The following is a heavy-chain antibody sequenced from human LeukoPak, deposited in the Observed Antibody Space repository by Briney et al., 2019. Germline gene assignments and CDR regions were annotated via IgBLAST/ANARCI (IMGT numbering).Heavy chain of an antibody. CDR3: ARVERSRGWFDP. CDR1: GYTLTELS. CDR2: FDPEDGET. D-gene: IGHD1-26*01. V-gene: IGHV1-24*01. J-gene: IGHJ5*02. Sequence: GASVKVSCKVSGYTLTELSMHWVRQAPGKGLEWMGRFDPEDGETIYAQKFQGRVTITADESTSTAYMELSSLRSEDTAVYYCARVERSRGWFDPWGQGTLVTVSS.